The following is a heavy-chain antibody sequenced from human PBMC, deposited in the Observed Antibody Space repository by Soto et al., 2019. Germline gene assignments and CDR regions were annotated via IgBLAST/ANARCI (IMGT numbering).Heavy chain of an antibody. Sequence: GASVKVSCKASGYTFTSYYMHWVRQAPGQGLEWMGIINPSGGSTSYAQKFQGRVTMTRDTSTSTVYMELSSLRSEDTAVYYCARPKYYYDSSGYYYEDAFDIWGQGTMVTVSS. V-gene: IGHV1-46*01. CDR1: GYTFTSYY. J-gene: IGHJ3*02. CDR3: ARPKYYYDSSGYYYEDAFDI. CDR2: INPSGGST. D-gene: IGHD3-22*01.